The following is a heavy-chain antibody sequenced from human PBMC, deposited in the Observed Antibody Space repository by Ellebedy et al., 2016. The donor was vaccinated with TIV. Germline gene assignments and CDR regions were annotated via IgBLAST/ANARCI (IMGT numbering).Heavy chain of an antibody. J-gene: IGHJ4*02. V-gene: IGHV3-NL1*01. CDR2: IFSAADGGET. Sequence: PGGSLRLSCAASGFSFSTHGIHRVRQAPGKGLEWVSVIFSAADGGETHYADSVKGRFTISRDNSMTTLYLEMNSLRAEDTAVYYCARELDKSSGWYGGAAYWGQGTLVTVSS. CDR1: GFSFSTHG. D-gene: IGHD6-19*01. CDR3: ARELDKSSGWYGGAAY.